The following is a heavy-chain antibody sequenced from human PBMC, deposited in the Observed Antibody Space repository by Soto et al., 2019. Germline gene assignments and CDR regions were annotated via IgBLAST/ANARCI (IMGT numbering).Heavy chain of an antibody. J-gene: IGHJ4*02. D-gene: IGHD3-22*01. CDR1: GGSISSYY. V-gene: IGHV4-59*01. Sequence: SETLSLTCTVSGGSISSYYWSWIRQPPGKGLEWIGYIYYSGSTNYNPSLKSRVTISVDTSKNQFSLKLSSVTAADTAVYYCARGKGSSGYYWNFDYPGQGNLV. CDR2: IYYSGST. CDR3: ARGKGSSGYYWNFDY.